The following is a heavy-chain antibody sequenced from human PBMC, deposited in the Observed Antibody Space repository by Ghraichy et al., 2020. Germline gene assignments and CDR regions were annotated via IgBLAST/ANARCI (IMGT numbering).Heavy chain of an antibody. CDR1: GGSINSANYY. CDR3: ARHTPVRASNYGSTFYDYHIDF. J-gene: IGHJ6*02. D-gene: IGHD3-10*01. Sequence: SETLSLTCTVSGGSINSANYYWAWVRQPPGKGLEWIGCSYYLGSTYYSRSLKSRVTISVDTSKNQFSLRLTSMTAADAAVYYCARHTPVRASNYGSTFYDYHIDFWGQGTAVIVSS. CDR2: SYYLGST. V-gene: IGHV4-39*01.